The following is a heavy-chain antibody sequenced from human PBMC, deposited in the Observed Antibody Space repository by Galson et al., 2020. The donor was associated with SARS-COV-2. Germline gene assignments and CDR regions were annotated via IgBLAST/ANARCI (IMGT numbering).Heavy chain of an antibody. CDR1: GTSISSGSYT. CDR2: TTHSGGT. CDR3: ASLHYGEYAPEAFDI. D-gene: IGHD4-17*01. J-gene: IGHJ3*02. Sequence: SETLSLTCAVSGTSISSGSYTWNWIRPPPGQGLEWIGYTTHSGGTYYNPSLKSRVTIAGDRAKNQFSLRLSSVTAADTAVYYCASLHYGEYAPEAFDIWGPGTRVTVAS. V-gene: IGHV4-30-2*01.